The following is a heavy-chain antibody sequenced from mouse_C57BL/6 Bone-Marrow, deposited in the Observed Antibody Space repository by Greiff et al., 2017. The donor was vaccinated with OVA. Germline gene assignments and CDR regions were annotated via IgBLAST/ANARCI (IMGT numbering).Heavy chain of an antibody. CDR2: ISSGGSYT. CDR3: ARHLPYYYGSSYLDY. V-gene: IGHV5-6*01. CDR1: GFTFSSYG. J-gene: IGHJ2*01. D-gene: IGHD1-1*01. Sequence: VQLKESGGDLVKPGGSLKLSCAASGFTFSSYGMSWVRQTPDKRLEWVATISSGGSYTYYPDSVKGRFTISRDNAKNTLYLQMSSLKSEDTAMYYCARHLPYYYGSSYLDYWGQGTTLTVSS.